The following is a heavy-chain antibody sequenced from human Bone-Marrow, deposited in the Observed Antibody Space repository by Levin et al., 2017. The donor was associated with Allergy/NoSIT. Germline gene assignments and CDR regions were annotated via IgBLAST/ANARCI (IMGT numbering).Heavy chain of an antibody. J-gene: IGHJ4*02. Sequence: RGESLKISCTGSGYTFSHYWIAWVRQVPGKGLEWMGIIYPGDSETTYSPSFQGQVTIPVDKSNSSAFLQWSSLQTSDTGLYFCATPSSPLLWFEQALKFWGQGTQVTVSS. D-gene: IGHD3-10*01. CDR2: IYPGDSET. V-gene: IGHV5-51*01. CDR3: ATPSSPLLWFEQALKF. CDR1: GYTFSHYW.